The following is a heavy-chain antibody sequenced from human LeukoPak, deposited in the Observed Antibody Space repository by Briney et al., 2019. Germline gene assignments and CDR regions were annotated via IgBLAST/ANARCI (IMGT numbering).Heavy chain of an antibody. Sequence: PGGSLRLSCAASGFTFSNAWINWVRQAPGKGLEWVGRIKSKTAGVTTDYAAPVKGRFTISRDDSKNTLYLQMNSLKTEDTAVYYCARDGLVESGYYDSSGYYPYSWGQGTLVTVSS. CDR1: GFTFSNAW. V-gene: IGHV3-15*01. CDR2: IKSKTAGVTT. J-gene: IGHJ4*02. CDR3: ARDGLVESGYYDSSGYYPYS. D-gene: IGHD3-22*01.